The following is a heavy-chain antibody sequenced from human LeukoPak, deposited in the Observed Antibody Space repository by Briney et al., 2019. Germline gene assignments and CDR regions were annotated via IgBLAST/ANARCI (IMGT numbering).Heavy chain of an antibody. Sequence: GGSLRLSCADSGFTFSSYAMSWVRQAPGKGLEWVSAISKDADGTYYTDSVKGRFTISRDNSKNTLYLQMNSLRAEDTAVYYCAKGSYRNWFDHWGQGTLVTVSS. CDR2: ISKDADGT. V-gene: IGHV3-23*01. CDR1: GFTFSSYA. D-gene: IGHD3-10*01. J-gene: IGHJ5*02. CDR3: AKGSYRNWFDH.